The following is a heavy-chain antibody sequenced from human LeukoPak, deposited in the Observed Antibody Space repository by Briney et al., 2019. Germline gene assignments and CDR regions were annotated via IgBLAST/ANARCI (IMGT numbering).Heavy chain of an antibody. CDR1: GFTFSSHG. V-gene: IGHV3-30*02. CDR2: IWYDGSKT. J-gene: IGHJ4*02. D-gene: IGHD3-3*01. CDR3: ARAMEWLYPDY. Sequence: GSLRLSCAASGFTFSSHGMHWVRQAPGKGLDWVTTIWYDGSKTYYADSVKGRFSISRDDSKNTLYLQMNSLKIEDTGVYYCARAMEWLYPDYWGQGTVVIVSS.